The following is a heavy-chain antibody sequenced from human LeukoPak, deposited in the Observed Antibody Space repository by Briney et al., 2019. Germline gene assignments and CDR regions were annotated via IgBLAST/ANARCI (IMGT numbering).Heavy chain of an antibody. CDR2: ISGSGDTT. CDR3: AKGGWLVDY. Sequence: GGSLRLSCAASGFNFHKYAMTWVRQAPGKGLEWVSTISGSGDTTYYADSVKGRFTISRDNSKYTLYLQMNSLRAEDTAVYYCAKGGWLVDYWGQGTLVTVSS. D-gene: IGHD6-19*01. J-gene: IGHJ4*02. V-gene: IGHV3-23*01. CDR1: GFNFHKYA.